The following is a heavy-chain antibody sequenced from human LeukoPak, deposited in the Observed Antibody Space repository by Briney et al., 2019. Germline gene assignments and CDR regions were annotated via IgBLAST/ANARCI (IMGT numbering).Heavy chain of an antibody. CDR2: ISGSGGST. CDR1: GFTFSSYG. V-gene: IGHV3-23*01. Sequence: GGSLRLSCAASGFTFSSYGMSWVRQVPGKGQEWVSAISGSGGSTYYADSVKGRFTVSRDNSKNTLYLQMNSLRAEDTAVYYCAKDMRWFGVSFDYWAREPWSPSPQ. D-gene: IGHD3-10*01. J-gene: IGHJ4*02. CDR3: AKDMRWFGVSFDY.